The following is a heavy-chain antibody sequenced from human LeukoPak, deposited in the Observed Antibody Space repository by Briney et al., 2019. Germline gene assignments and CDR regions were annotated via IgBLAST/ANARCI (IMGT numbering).Heavy chain of an antibody. CDR1: GFTFSSYA. V-gene: IGHV3-23*01. Sequence: PGGSLRLSCAASGFTFSSYAMSWVRQAPGKGLEWVSAISGSGGSTYYADSVKGRFTISRDNSKNTLYLQMNSLRAEDTAVYYCAKDTDWPNLVVPAEDGMDVWGQGTTVTVSS. CDR2: ISGSGGST. J-gene: IGHJ6*02. D-gene: IGHD2-2*01. CDR3: AKDTDWPNLVVPAEDGMDV.